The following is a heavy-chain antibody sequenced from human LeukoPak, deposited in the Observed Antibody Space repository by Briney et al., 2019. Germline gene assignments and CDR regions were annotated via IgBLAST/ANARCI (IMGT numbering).Heavy chain of an antibody. CDR1: GGSFSGYY. CDR3: ARVGADCGYSGYGFCYYYMDV. Sequence: SETLSLTCAVYGGSFSGYYWSWIRQPPGKGLEWIGEINHSGSTNYNPSLKSRVTISVDTSKNQFSLRLSSVTAADTAVYYCARVGADCGYSGYGFCYYYMDVWGKGTTVTVSS. V-gene: IGHV4-34*01. D-gene: IGHD5-12*01. CDR2: INHSGST. J-gene: IGHJ6*03.